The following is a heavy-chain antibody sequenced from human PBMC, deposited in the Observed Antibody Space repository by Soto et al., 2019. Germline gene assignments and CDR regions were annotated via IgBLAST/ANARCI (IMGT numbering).Heavy chain of an antibody. CDR1: GFTFDDYA. CDR2: LSWNSGII. J-gene: IGHJ4*02. CDR3: GKDRDPGETTDGGEYFDY. D-gene: IGHD1-1*01. Sequence: EVQLVESGGGLVQPGRSLRLSCAASGFTFDDYAMHWVRQAPGKGLEWVSGLSWNSGIIGYADSVKGRFTISRDNAKNSLYLQMTSLRADDTALYYCGKDRDPGETTDGGEYFDYWGQGTLVTVSS. V-gene: IGHV3-9*01.